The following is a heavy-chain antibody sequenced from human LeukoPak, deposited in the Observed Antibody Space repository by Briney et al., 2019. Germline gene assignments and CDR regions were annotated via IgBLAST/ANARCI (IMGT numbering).Heavy chain of an antibody. CDR3: ARDDRFRYYDSSGYRAFDI. V-gene: IGHV4-4*07. CDR2: IYTSGST. D-gene: IGHD3-22*01. J-gene: IGHJ3*02. CDR1: GGSFSGYY. Sequence: PSETLSLTCAVYGGSFSGYYWSWIRQPAGKGLEWIGRIYTSGSTNYNPSLKSRVTMSVDTSKNQFSLKLSSVTAADTAVYYCARDDRFRYYDSSGYRAFDIWGQGTMVTVSS.